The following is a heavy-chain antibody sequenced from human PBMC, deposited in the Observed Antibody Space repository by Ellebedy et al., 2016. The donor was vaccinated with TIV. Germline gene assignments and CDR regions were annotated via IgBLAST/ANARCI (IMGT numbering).Heavy chain of an antibody. CDR3: ARGWTYYDILTGYDY. CDR1: GGSISSGGYY. CDR2: IYYSGST. D-gene: IGHD3-9*01. J-gene: IGHJ4*02. V-gene: IGHV4-31*03. Sequence: SETLSLXXTVSGGSISSGGYYWSWIRQHPGKGLEWIGYIYYSGSTYYNPSLKSRVTISVDTSKNQFSLKLSSVTAADTAVYYCARGWTYYDILTGYDYWGQGTLVTVSS.